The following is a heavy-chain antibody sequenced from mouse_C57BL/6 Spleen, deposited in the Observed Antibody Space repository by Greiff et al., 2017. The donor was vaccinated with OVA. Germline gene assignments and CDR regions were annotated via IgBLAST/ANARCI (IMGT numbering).Heavy chain of an antibody. V-gene: IGHV1-50*01. CDR3: ARRVLGLDY. Sequence: QVQLQQPGAELVKPGASVKLSCKASGYTFTSYWMQWVKQRPGQGLEWIGEIDPSDSYTNYTQKFKGKATLAVDTSSSTAYMQLSSLTSEDSAVYYCARRVLGLDYWGQGTTLTVSS. CDR1: GYTFTSYW. J-gene: IGHJ2*01. CDR2: IDPSDSYT. D-gene: IGHD4-1*01.